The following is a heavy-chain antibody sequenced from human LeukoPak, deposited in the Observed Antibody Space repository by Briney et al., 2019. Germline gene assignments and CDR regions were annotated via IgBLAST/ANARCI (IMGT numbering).Heavy chain of an antibody. D-gene: IGHD6-6*01. Sequence: GESLKISCKGSGYSFTSYCIGWVRQMPGKGLEWMGIIYPGDSDTRYSPSFQGQVTISADKSISTAYLQWSSLKASDTAMYYCARHSVITSRIAARILAYWGQGTLVTVSS. CDR2: IYPGDSDT. V-gene: IGHV5-51*01. J-gene: IGHJ4*02. CDR1: GYSFTSYC. CDR3: ARHSVITSRIAARILAY.